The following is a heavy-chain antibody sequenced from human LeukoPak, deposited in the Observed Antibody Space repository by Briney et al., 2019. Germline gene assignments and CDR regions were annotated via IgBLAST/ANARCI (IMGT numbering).Heavy chain of an antibody. CDR1: GGSVSSSIYY. CDR2: IYYSGST. D-gene: IGHD3-10*01. V-gene: IGHV4-39*07. CDR3: ARGQRRRYDGPRPPANRNWFDP. J-gene: IGHJ5*02. Sequence: SETLSLTCTVSGGSVSSSIYYWSWIRQPPGKGLEWIGSIYYSGSTSYNPSLKSRVTISVDTSKNQFSLKLSSVTAADTAVYYCARGQRRRYDGPRPPANRNWFDPWGQGTLVTVSS.